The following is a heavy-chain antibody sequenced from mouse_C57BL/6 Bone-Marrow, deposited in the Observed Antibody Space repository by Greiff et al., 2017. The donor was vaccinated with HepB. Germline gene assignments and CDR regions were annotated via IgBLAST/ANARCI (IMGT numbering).Heavy chain of an antibody. D-gene: IGHD2-2*01. CDR3: ARAWLRRYFDV. Sequence: EVQVVESEGGLVQPGSSMKLSCTASGFTFSDYYMAWVRQVPEKGLEWVANINYDGSSTYYLDSLKSRFIISRDNAKNILYLQMSSLKSEDTATYYCARAWLRRYFDVWGTGTTVTVSS. CDR2: INYDGSST. V-gene: IGHV5-16*01. J-gene: IGHJ1*03. CDR1: GFTFSDYY.